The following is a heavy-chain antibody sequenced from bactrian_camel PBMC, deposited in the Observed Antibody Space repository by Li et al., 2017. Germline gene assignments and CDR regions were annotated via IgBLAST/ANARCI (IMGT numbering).Heavy chain of an antibody. CDR3: AAAFLLPTRYARSWYMQNDYPY. J-gene: IGHJ4*01. Sequence: HVQLVESGGGSVQAGGSLGLSCSASGNIYRRKCLGWFRQAPGKEREGVAAIDRDGSTQYADSVKGRFTISRDNAKNTVYLQMNSLKPEDTAMYYCAAAFLLPTRYARSWYMQNDYPYWGQGTQVTVS. CDR1: GNIYRRKC. CDR2: IDRDGST. V-gene: IGHV3S53*01. D-gene: IGHD1*01.